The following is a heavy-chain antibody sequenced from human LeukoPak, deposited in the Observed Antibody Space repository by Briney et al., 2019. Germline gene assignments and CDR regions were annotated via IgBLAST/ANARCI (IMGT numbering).Heavy chain of an antibody. CDR1: GFTLSRYW. CDR2: VNQVGSEN. Sequence: PAGSLPLSCAASGFTLSRYWLRWVRPAAGKGLEWVAYVNQVGSENYYVDSVKERFNISRHNAQDSLYQQRNIMKPDGTAVSYRSRGLGDYADYYYFMDGWGKGTTVTVSS. V-gene: IGHV3-7*01. J-gene: IGHJ6*03. D-gene: IGHD4-17*01. CDR3: SRGLGDYADYYYFMDG.